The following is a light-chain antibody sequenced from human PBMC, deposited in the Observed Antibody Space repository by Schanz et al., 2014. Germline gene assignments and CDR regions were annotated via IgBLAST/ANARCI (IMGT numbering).Light chain of an antibody. CDR3: QRRSSWPPYT. Sequence: EIVLTQSPGTLSLSPGERATLSCRASQSVSSSYLAWYQQKPGQAPRLLIFGASSRATGIPTRFSGSGSGTDFTLTISSLEPEEFAVYYCQRRSSWPPYTFGLGTKLEIK. CDR2: GAS. J-gene: IGKJ2*01. V-gene: IGKV3D-20*02. CDR1: QSVSSSY.